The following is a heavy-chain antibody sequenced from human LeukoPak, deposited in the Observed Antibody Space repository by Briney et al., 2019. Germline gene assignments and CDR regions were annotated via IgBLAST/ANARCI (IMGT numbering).Heavy chain of an antibody. Sequence: SETLSLTCTVSGDSINRYYLNWLRQPPGKPLEWIGHIYYSGNTEYNPSLNSRVTMSIDTSQNQFSLILSSVTAADTAVYYCARHGRCSSGPCPTGRWFDSWGQGTLVAVSS. J-gene: IGHJ5*01. CDR3: ARHGRCSSGPCPTGRWFDS. CDR2: IYYSGNT. D-gene: IGHD3-22*01. V-gene: IGHV4-59*08. CDR1: GDSINRYY.